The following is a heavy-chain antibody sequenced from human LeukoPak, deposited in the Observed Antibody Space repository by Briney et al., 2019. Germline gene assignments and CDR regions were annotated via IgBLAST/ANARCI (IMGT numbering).Heavy chain of an antibody. CDR2: IYHSGST. D-gene: IGHD2-21*02. V-gene: IGHV4-30-2*01. CDR1: GGSISGGGYS. Sequence: SETLSLTCAVSGGSISGGGYSWSWIRQPPGKGLEWIGYIYHSGSTYYNPSLKSRVTISVDRSKNQFSLKLSSVTAADTAVYYCARYCGGDCKLYYFDYWGQGTLVTVSS. CDR3: ARYCGGDCKLYYFDY. J-gene: IGHJ4*02.